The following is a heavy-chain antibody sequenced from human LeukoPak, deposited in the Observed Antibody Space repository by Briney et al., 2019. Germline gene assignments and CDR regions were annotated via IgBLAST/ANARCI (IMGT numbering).Heavy chain of an antibody. J-gene: IGHJ4*02. CDR1: GFTFSSYA. D-gene: IGHD6-13*01. CDR2: ISGSGGST. CDR3: AKDPLVQQLRYYFDY. V-gene: IGHV3-23*01. Sequence: GGSLRLSCAASGFTFSSYAMSWVRQAPGKGLEWVSAISGSGGSTYYADSVKGRFTISRDNSKNTLYLQMNSLRAEDTAVYYCAKDPLVQQLRYYFDYWGQGTLVTVSS.